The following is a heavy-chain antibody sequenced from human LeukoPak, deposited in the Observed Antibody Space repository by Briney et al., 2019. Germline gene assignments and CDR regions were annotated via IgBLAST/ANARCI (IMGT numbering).Heavy chain of an antibody. CDR2: MNPKSGAT. Sequence: VASVKVSCKTSGYRFTGYYLHWVRPAPGQGLEWMGWMNPKSGATDYARKFQGRVTMTRDTSISTAYMELTRLRSDDTAVYFCARGSDYDDYFYMDFWGKGTTVTVSS. J-gene: IGHJ6*03. V-gene: IGHV1-2*02. CDR3: ARGSDYDDYFYMDF. CDR1: GYRFTGYY.